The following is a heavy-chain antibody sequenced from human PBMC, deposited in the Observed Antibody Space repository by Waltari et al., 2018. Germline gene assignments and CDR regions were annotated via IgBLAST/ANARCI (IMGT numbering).Heavy chain of an antibody. CDR1: GYTFTGYY. Sequence: QVQLVQSGAEVKKPGASVKVSCKASGYTFTGYYMHWVRQAPGQGREGMGPINPNRGGTNDAQKFQGRDTMTRDTSISTAYMELSRLRSDDTAVYYCAIVVPAAIGNYYYMDVWGKGTTVTVSS. CDR3: AIVVPAAIGNYYYMDV. V-gene: IGHV1-2*06. J-gene: IGHJ6*03. CDR2: INPNRGGT. D-gene: IGHD2-2*01.